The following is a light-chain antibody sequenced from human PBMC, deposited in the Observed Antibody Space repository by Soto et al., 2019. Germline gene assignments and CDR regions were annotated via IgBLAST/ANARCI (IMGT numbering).Light chain of an antibody. V-gene: IGKV1-9*01. CDR1: QGISSY. J-gene: IGKJ4*01. CDR3: KQLNAYPLA. Sequence: IQLTQSPSSLSASVGDRVTITCRASQGISSYLAWYQQKPGKAPQLLINAASTLQSGVPSRFSGSGSGTDFTLTISSLQPEDFATYYCKQLNAYPLAFGGGTRVEIK. CDR2: AAS.